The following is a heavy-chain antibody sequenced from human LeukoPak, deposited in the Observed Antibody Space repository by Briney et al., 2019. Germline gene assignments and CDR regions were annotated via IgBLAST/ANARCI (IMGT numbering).Heavy chain of an antibody. CDR2: IYYSGST. CDR1: GGSISSSSYY. J-gene: IGHJ4*02. D-gene: IGHD1-26*01. CDR3: ARRPGYSGSYRYEKLFFDY. Sequence: SETLSLTCTVSGGSISSSSYYWGWIRQPPGKGLEWIGSIYYSGSTYYNPSLKSRVTISVDTSKNQFSLKLSSVTAADTAVYYCARRPGYSGSYRYEKLFFDYWGQGTLVTVSS. V-gene: IGHV4-39*01.